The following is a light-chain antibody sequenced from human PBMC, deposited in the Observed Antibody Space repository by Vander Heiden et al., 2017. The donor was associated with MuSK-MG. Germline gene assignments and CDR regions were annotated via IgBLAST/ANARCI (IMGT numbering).Light chain of an antibody. J-gene: IGKJ5*01. CDR3: QKNYCNHPRT. V-gene: IGKV1-27*01. Sequence: DIQTTQPPSSLSASVGDRATITCRASQGISNYLAWPQQRPEKGPKLLIYAASTLQSGVPSRFSGSGYGTDFTLTISSRQPEDVAPYYCQKNYCNHPRTFGQGTQVEIK. CDR2: AAS. CDR1: QGISNY.